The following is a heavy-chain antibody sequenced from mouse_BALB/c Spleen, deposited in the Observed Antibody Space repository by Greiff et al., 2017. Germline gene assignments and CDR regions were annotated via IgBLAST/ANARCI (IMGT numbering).Heavy chain of an antibody. J-gene: IGHJ1*01. Sequence: QVQLQHSGAELARPGASVRMSCKASGYTFTSYTMHWVPQRPGQGLEWIGYINHSSGYTNSNQNCTDKATLTADKSSSTAYMQLRSLTAEDAAVYDCARSDGSSYWYCEVWGAGTTVTVSS. V-gene: IGHV1-4*01. D-gene: IGHD1-1*01. CDR3: ARSDGSSYWYCEV. CDR1: GYTFTSYT. CDR2: INHSSGYT.